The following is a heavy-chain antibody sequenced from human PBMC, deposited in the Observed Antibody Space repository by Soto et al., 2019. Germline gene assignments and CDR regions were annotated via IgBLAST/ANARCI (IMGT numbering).Heavy chain of an antibody. CDR2: ISGSGGST. CDR3: AKGDYYDRSGHGSFDY. V-gene: IGHV3-23*01. Sequence: GGSLRLSCAASGFTFSSYAMSWVRQAPGKGLEWVSAISGSGGSTYYADSVKGRFTISRDNSKNTLYLQMNSLRAEDTAVYYCAKGDYYDRSGHGSFDYWAQGTLVTVSS. D-gene: IGHD3-22*01. CDR1: GFTFSSYA. J-gene: IGHJ4*02.